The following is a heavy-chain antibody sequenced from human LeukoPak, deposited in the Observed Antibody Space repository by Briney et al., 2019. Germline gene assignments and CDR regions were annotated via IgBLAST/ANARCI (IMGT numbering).Heavy chain of an antibody. J-gene: IGHJ4*02. CDR3: AKLWELLDY. Sequence: PGGSLRLSCAASGFTFSTYAMSWVRQAPGKGLEWVSTISGSAGSTYYADSVKGRFTISRHNSKNTLYLQMNSLRAEDTAVYYCAKLWELLDYWGQGTLVTVSS. V-gene: IGHV3-23*01. D-gene: IGHD1-26*01. CDR1: GFTFSTYA. CDR2: ISGSAGST.